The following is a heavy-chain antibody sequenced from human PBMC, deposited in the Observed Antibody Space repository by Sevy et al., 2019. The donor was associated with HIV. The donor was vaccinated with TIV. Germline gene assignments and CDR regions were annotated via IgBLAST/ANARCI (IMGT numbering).Heavy chain of an antibody. Sequence: GGSLRLSCAASGFSISGYGMHWVRQAPGKGLEWVAVIWYEGTNKEYADSMKGRFTISRDNSKNTLYLQMNSLRAEDTDVYYCAREDIRVAGIGYYFHSWGQGTLVTVSS. J-gene: IGHJ4*02. V-gene: IGHV3-33*01. CDR2: IWYEGTNK. CDR1: GFSISGYG. CDR3: AREDIRVAGIGYYFHS. D-gene: IGHD6-19*01.